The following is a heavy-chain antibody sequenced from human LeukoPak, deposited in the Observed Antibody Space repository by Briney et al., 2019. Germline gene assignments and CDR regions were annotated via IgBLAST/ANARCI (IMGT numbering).Heavy chain of an antibody. J-gene: IGHJ5*02. CDR1: CYTSSNYG. CDR2: ISTHNGNT. D-gene: IGHD1-1*01. V-gene: IGHV1-18*01. Sequence: GASVKVSCKSSCYTSSNYGISWMRQAPGQGLEWMGWISTHNGNTNYAPKFQGRVTMTTDKSTSTTYMELRSLTSDDTAVYYCARDVPGSIGTTARFDPWGQGTLVTVSS. CDR3: ARDVPGSIGTTARFDP.